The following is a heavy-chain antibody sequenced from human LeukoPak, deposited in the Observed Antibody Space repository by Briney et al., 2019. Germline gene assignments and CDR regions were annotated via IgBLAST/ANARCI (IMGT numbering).Heavy chain of an antibody. CDR2: IYTSGST. Sequence: SQTLSPTCTVSGGSISSDSYYWNWIRQPAGKGLEWIGRIYTSGSTNYNPSLKSRVTISIDTSKNQFSLNLSSVTAADTAVYYCARRGDVWGKGTTVTISS. V-gene: IGHV4-61*02. J-gene: IGHJ6*04. CDR3: ARRGDV. CDR1: GGSISSDSYY.